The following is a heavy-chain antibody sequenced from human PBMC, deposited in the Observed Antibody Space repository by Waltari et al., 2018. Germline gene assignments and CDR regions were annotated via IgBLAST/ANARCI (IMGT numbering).Heavy chain of an antibody. CDR1: GYTFTDYY. Sequence: VKLVQSGAEVKKHGATVKIYCKVSGYTFTDYYMHGVQQAQGKVLEWMVLVDPEDGETRYAEKFQGRVTITADTSPDTAYMELRSLRTEEPAVYYCATDGRGNGMDVCGQGTPVTVSS. CDR2: VDPEDGET. CDR3: ATDGRGNGMDV. V-gene: IGHV1-69-2*01. J-gene: IGHJ6*02.